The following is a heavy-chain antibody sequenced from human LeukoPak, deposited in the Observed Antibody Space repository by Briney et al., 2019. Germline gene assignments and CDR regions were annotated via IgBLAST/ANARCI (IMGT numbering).Heavy chain of an antibody. CDR3: ARRDYFDSSGYDY. D-gene: IGHD3-22*01. CDR1: GFTFSNYA. J-gene: IGHJ4*02. CDR2: IGGRSSDI. Sequence: PGGSLRLSCTASGFTFSNYAMNWVRQAPGKGLEWVSSIGGRSSDIYYGDSVKGRFTISRDNAKNSLYLQMNSLRAEDTAVYYCARRDYFDSSGYDYWGQGTLVTVSS. V-gene: IGHV3-21*01.